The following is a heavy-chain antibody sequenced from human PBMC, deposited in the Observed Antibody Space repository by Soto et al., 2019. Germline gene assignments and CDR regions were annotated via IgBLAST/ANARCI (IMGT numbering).Heavy chain of an antibody. D-gene: IGHD3-3*01. CDR3: ATRITVFGLLIPPFDP. V-gene: IGHV4-34*01. J-gene: IGHJ5*02. Sequence: PSETLSLTCAAYGGSVNGYYWNWIRQPPGKGLEWIGETNHTGGTHYNPSLKSRVTMSVDTSKNQFSLRLSSVTAADTAIYYCATRITVFGLLIPPFDPWGQGTQVTVSS. CDR1: GGSVNGYY. CDR2: TNHTGGT.